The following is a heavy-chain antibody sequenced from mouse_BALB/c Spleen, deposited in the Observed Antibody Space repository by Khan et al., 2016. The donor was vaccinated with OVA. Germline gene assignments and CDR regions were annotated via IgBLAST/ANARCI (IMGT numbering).Heavy chain of an antibody. V-gene: IGHV1S41*01. CDR3: ARENDYGRTCYAMDY. D-gene: IGHD1-1*01. Sequence: DLVKPGASVKLSCKASGYTFTSYWINWIKQRPGQGLEWIGRIAPGSNNTYYNEMFKGKATLTVDTSSTTAYIQLSSLSSEDSAVYFCARENDYGRTCYAMDYWGQGTSVTVSS. CDR2: IAPGSNNT. J-gene: IGHJ4*01. CDR1: GYTFTSYW.